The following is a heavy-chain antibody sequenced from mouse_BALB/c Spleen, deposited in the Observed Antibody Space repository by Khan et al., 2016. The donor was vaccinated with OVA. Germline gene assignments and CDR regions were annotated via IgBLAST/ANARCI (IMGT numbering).Heavy chain of an antibody. V-gene: IGHV5-6*01. J-gene: IGHJ3*01. D-gene: IGHD1-1*01. CDR2: VSTGGHYT. Sequence: EVQLQESGGDVVKPGGSLKLSCAASGFTFSTYGMSWVRQTPDKRLEWVATVSTGGHYTYYPDTVKERFTISRDNAKNTLYLQMSSLKSEDTAMFYCARLAYYYDSEGFAYWGQGTLVTVSA. CDR1: GFTFSTYG. CDR3: ARLAYYYDSEGFAY.